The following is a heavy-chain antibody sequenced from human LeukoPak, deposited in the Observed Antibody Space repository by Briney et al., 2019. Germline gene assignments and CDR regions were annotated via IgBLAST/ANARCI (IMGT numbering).Heavy chain of an antibody. J-gene: IGHJ4*02. D-gene: IGHD2-2*01. CDR3: ARLGTFDCSSTSCYPRFDY. V-gene: IGHV4-61*08. CDR1: GGSISSGGYY. CDR2: IYYSGST. Sequence: SQTLSLTCTVSGGSISSGGYYWSWIRQHPGKGLEWVGYIYYSGSTNYNPSLKSRVTVSVDTSKNQFSLKLSSVTAADTAVYYCARLGTFDCSSTSCYPRFDYWGQGTLVTVSS.